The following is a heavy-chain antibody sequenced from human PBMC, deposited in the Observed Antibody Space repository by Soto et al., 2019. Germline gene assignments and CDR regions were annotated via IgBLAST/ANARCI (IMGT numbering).Heavy chain of an antibody. D-gene: IGHD5-18*01. Sequence: QVQLVQSGAEVKKPGSSVKVSCKASGGTFSSYAISWVRQAPGQGLEWMGGIIPIFGTANYAQTFQGRVTITADKSTSTAYMALSSLRSEDTAVYYCARANTAMAGDAFDIWGQGTMVTVSS. J-gene: IGHJ3*02. CDR3: ARANTAMAGDAFDI. V-gene: IGHV1-69*06. CDR2: IIPIFGTA. CDR1: GGTFSSYA.